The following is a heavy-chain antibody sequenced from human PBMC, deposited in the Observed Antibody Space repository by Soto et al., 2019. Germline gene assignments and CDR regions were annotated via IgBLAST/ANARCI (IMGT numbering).Heavy chain of an antibody. Sequence: GPSVKVSCKTSGYTFTGYYIHWVRQAPGQGLEWMGRINPNSGGTNYAQKFQGRVTLTRDTSISTAYMDLSSLRSDDTAVYYCARVYLPYMEDFWSGHLPDYYFYYGLDVWGQGTTVTVSS. J-gene: IGHJ6*02. V-gene: IGHV1-2*02. CDR3: ARVYLPYMEDFWSGHLPDYYFYYGLDV. D-gene: IGHD3-3*01. CDR1: GYTFTGYY. CDR2: INPNSGGT.